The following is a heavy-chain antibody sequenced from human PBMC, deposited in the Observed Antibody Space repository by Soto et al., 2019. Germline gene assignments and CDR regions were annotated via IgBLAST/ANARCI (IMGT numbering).Heavy chain of an antibody. Sequence: RVSCGAAEGTSIRYGRHRVSQDTGKGLEWVAVIWYDGSNKYYADSVKGRFTISRDNSKNTLYLQMNSLRAEDTAVYYCARDSGHCSSTSCRNAPFDPWGQGTLVTVSS. CDR1: EGTSIRYG. V-gene: IGHV3-33*01. D-gene: IGHD2-2*01. J-gene: IGHJ5*02. CDR3: ARDSGHCSSTSCRNAPFDP. CDR2: IWYDGSNK.